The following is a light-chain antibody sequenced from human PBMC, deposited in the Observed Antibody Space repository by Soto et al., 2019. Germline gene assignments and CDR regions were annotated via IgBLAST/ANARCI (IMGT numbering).Light chain of an antibody. CDR2: GAS. J-gene: IGKJ1*01. CDR1: QSVSNNY. Sequence: EILLTRSPGTLSLSPGERATRSCRASQSVSNNYLAWYQQKPGQAPRLLIYGASNRATGIPDRFSGSGSGTDFTLTISRLEPEDFAVYYCPQYGSSGTFGQGTKVDIK. V-gene: IGKV3-20*01. CDR3: PQYGSSGT.